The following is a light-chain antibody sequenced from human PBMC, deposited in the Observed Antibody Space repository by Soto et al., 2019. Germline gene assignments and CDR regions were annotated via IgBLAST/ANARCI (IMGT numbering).Light chain of an antibody. CDR3: QQYGSSHRT. J-gene: IGKJ1*01. V-gene: IGKV3-20*01. CDR2: GAS. CDR1: QSVSSN. Sequence: EIVMTQSPATLSVSPGERATLSCRASQSVSSNLAWYQQKPGQAPRLLIYGASIRATGIPDRFSGSGSGTDFTLSISRLEPEDLAVYFCQQYGSSHRTFGQGTKVDIK.